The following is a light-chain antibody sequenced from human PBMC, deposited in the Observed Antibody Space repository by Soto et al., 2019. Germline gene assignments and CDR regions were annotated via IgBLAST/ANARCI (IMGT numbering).Light chain of an antibody. Sequence: QSALTQPPSVSGTPGQRVSISCTGTSSDVGGYNYVSWYQQHPGKAPKLMIYEVSNRPSGVSNRFSGSKSGHTASLTISGLQSEDEADYFCTSYTSSSTLDVFGTGTKLTVL. CDR2: EVS. CDR1: SSDVGGYNY. J-gene: IGLJ1*01. CDR3: TSYTSSSTLDV. V-gene: IGLV2-14*01.